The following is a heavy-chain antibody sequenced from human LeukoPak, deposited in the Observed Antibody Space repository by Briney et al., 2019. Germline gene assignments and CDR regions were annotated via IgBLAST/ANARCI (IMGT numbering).Heavy chain of an antibody. J-gene: IGHJ6*02. V-gene: IGHV5-10-1*01. CDR2: IDPSDSYT. Sequence: PGVSLQISSQGSGYTFSSYWIFCMRPMPGKGREWLGRIDPSDSYTDYSPSFQGHVTISVDKSINTAYLQWSSLKASDTAMYYCARSDSSGWYLSYGLDVWGQGTTVTVSS. D-gene: IGHD6-19*01. CDR3: ARSDSSGWYLSYGLDV. CDR1: GYTFSSYW.